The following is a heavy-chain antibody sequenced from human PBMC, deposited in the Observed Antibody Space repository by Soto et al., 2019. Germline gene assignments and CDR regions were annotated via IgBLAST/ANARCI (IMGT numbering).Heavy chain of an antibody. CDR3: RVVDYYYGMEV. CDR2: IIPIFGTA. Sequence: ASVKVSCKAFGYTFTGYYIHWVRQAPGQGLEWMGGIIPIFGTANYAQKFQGRVTITADESTSTAYMELSSLRSEDTAVYYCRVVDYYYGMEVWGQGTTVNVSS. V-gene: IGHV1-69*13. J-gene: IGHJ6*01. CDR1: GYTFTGYY. D-gene: IGHD2-15*01.